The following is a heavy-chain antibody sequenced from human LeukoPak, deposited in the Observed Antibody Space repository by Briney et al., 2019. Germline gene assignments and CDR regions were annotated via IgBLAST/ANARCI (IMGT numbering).Heavy chain of an antibody. CDR1: GFTFSTYA. CDR2: ISCDGSNK. Sequence: GRSLRLSCAASGFTFSTYALNWVRQAPGKGLEWVAVISCDGSNKYYADSVKGRFTISRDNSKSTLYLQMNSLRAEDTAVYCCARGLSPFLEWLPLDYWGQGTLVTVSS. V-gene: IGHV3-30*04. CDR3: ARGLSPFLEWLPLDY. J-gene: IGHJ4*02. D-gene: IGHD3-3*02.